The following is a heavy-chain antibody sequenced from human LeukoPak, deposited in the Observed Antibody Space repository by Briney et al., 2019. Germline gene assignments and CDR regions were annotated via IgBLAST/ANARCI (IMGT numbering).Heavy chain of an antibody. Sequence: PSETLSLTCTVSGGSISSYYWSWIRQPPGKGLEWIGYIYYSGSTNYNPSLKSRVTISVDTSKNQFSLKLSSVTAADTAVYYCARETHYDSSGNLLDAFDIWGQGTMVTVSS. CDR1: GGSISSYY. CDR2: IYYSGST. D-gene: IGHD3-22*01. J-gene: IGHJ3*02. V-gene: IGHV4-59*01. CDR3: ARETHYDSSGNLLDAFDI.